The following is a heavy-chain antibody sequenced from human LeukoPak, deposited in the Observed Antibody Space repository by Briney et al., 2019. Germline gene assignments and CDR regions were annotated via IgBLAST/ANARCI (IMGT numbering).Heavy chain of an antibody. Sequence: GGSLRLSCAASGFTFSTSWMSWVRQAPGKGLEWVANIQQDGSAKYYVDSVKGRFTISRDNSKNTLYLQMNSLRPEDTAVYYCAKGVVAATNAAYYGMDVWGQGTTVTVSS. J-gene: IGHJ6*02. V-gene: IGHV3-7*01. D-gene: IGHD2-15*01. CDR1: GFTFSTSW. CDR3: AKGVVAATNAAYYGMDV. CDR2: IQQDGSAK.